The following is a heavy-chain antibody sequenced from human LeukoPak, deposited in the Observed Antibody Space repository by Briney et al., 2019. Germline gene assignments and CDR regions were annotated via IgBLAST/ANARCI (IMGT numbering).Heavy chain of an antibody. V-gene: IGHV3-23*01. CDR2: ISNDGGGT. CDR1: GFTFSSDW. J-gene: IGHJ5*02. CDR3: AKGSSGYFVDL. D-gene: IGHD3-22*01. Sequence: GGSLRLSCAASGFTFSSDWMNWVRQAPGKGLEWVSAISNDGGGTTYADFVKGRFTISRDNTKNTLFLQMNSLRAEDTALYYCAKGSSGYFVDLWGQGTLVTVSS.